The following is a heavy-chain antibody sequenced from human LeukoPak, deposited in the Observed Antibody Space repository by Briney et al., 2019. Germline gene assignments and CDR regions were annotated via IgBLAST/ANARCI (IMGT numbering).Heavy chain of an antibody. J-gene: IGHJ4*02. D-gene: IGHD6-19*01. CDR3: AREAGSGWYLDY. Sequence: SETLSPTCTVSGGSTAGVGYYWSWIRHHPGRGLEWIGYIYYSGSTYYNPSLKSRVTISVDTSKNQFSLKLSSVTAADTAVYYCAREAGSGWYLDYWGQGTLVTVSS. V-gene: IGHV4-31*03. CDR2: IYYSGST. CDR1: GGSTAGVGYY.